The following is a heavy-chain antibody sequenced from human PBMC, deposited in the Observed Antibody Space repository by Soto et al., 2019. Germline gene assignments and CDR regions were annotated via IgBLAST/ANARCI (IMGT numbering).Heavy chain of an antibody. Sequence: DVQLVESGGGLIQPGGSLRLSCVASGLTVSGKKYMAWVRQAPGKGPEWLSGVYDLDGTYYADSVRGRFTTSIDSSMTTVYLQMRDLRPEDTALYFCATWHLREHAYYIWGQGTMVTVSS. J-gene: IGHJ3*02. V-gene: IGHV3-53*01. D-gene: IGHD5-12*01. CDR3: ATWHLREHAYYI. CDR1: GLTVSGKKY. CDR2: VYDLDGT.